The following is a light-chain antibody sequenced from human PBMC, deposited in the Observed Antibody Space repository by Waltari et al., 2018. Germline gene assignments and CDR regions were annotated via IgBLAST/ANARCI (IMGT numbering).Light chain of an antibody. CDR1: SSDVGYYNF. J-gene: IGLJ2*01. V-gene: IGLV2-11*01. Sequence: QSALTQPRSVSGSPGQSVTISCTWTSSDVGYYNFVSWYQHHPAKAPKLMIYDVSKLPSGVPDRFSSSRSGNTAFLTISGLQAEDEADYYFCSSASTNTVVLFGGGAKLTVL. CDR2: DVS. CDR3: CSSASTNTVVL.